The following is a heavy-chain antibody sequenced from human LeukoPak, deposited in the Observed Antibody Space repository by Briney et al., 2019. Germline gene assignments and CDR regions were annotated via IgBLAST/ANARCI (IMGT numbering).Heavy chain of an antibody. CDR1: GYTLTELS. D-gene: IGHD3-3*01. Sequence: ASVKVSCKVSGYTLTELSMHWVRQAPGKGLEWMGGFDPEDGETIYAQKFQGRVTMTEDTSTDTAYMELSSLRSEDTAVYYCATVPPFGVASYFDYWGQGTLATVSS. J-gene: IGHJ4*02. CDR3: ATVPPFGVASYFDY. V-gene: IGHV1-24*01. CDR2: FDPEDGET.